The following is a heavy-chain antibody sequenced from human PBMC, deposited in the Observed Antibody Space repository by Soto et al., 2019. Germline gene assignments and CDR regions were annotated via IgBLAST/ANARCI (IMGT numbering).Heavy chain of an antibody. D-gene: IGHD3-9*01. CDR2: INPNSGGT. J-gene: IGHJ6*02. CDR1: GYTFTGYY. V-gene: IGHV1-2*04. CDR3: AREGDDILTGYYYGMDV. Sequence: GASVKVSCKACGYTFTGYYMHWVRQAPGQGLEWMGWINPNSGGTNYAQKFQGWVTMTRDTSISTAYMELSRLRSDDTAVYYCAREGDDILTGYYYGMDVWGQGTTVTVSS.